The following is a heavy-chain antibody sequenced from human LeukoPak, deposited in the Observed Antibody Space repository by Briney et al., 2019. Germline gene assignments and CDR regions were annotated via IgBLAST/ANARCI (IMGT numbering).Heavy chain of an antibody. CDR3: ASPHGASYYYFNY. CDR1: GGTFSSYA. CDR2: IIPIFGTA. D-gene: IGHD4/OR15-4a*01. Sequence: GASVKVSCKASGGTFSSYAISWVRQAPGQGLEWMGGIIPIFGTANYAQKFQGRVTITADESTSTAYMELCSLRSEDTAVYYCASPHGASYYYFNYWGQGTLVTVSS. V-gene: IGHV1-69*13. J-gene: IGHJ4*02.